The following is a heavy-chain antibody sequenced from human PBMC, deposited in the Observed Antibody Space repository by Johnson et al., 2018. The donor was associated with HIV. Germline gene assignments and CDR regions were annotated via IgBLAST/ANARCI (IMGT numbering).Heavy chain of an antibody. V-gene: IGHV3-30*02. CDR2: IRFDGRIE. J-gene: IGHJ3*02. D-gene: IGHD4-23*01. CDR1: GFIFSSYG. CDR3: ARDKDYGGNHDAFDI. Sequence: VQLLESGGGVVQPGRSRRLSCAASGFIFSSYGMHWVRQAPGKGLEWVAFIRFDGRIEYQRDSVKGRFTISRDNSKNTLYLQMESLRADDTALYYCARDKDYGGNHDAFDIWGRGTMVTVSS.